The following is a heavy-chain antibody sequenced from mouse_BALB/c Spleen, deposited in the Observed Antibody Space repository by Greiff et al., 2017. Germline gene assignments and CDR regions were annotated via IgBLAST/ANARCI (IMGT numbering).Heavy chain of an antibody. CDR3: NGGYSAMDY. Sequence: EVQLVESGAELVKPGASVKLSCTASGFNIKDTYMHWVKQRPEQGLEWIGRIDPANGNTKYDPKFQGKATITADTSSNTAYLQLSSLTSEDTAVYYCNGGYSAMDYWGQGTSVTVSS. CDR1: GFNIKDTY. CDR2: IDPANGNT. V-gene: IGHV14-3*02. J-gene: IGHJ4*01.